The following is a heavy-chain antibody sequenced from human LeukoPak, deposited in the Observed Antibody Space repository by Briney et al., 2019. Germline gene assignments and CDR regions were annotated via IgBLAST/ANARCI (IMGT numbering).Heavy chain of an antibody. V-gene: IGHV3-53*04. CDR2: IYSGGTT. CDR1: GFTVSTNC. J-gene: IGHJ4*02. D-gene: IGHD5-18*01. Sequence: AGSLRLSCAASGFTVSTNCMTWVRQAPGKGLEWVSTIYSGGTTYYADSVMGRFTISRHNSRNTLYPQMNSLRAEDTAVYYCARVDTVMAYYFDLWGQGTLVTVSS. CDR3: ARVDTVMAYYFDL.